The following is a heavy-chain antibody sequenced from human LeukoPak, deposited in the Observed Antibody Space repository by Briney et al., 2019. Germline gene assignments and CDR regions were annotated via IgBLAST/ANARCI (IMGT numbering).Heavy chain of an antibody. CDR1: GYTFTSYY. D-gene: IGHD3-10*01. V-gene: IGHV1-46*01. CDR2: INPSGGVT. Sequence: GASVKVSCTASGYTFTSYYIHWVRQAPGQGLEWMGIINPSGGVTSYAQKFQGRVTMARDMSTSTVYMELSSLRSEDTAVYYCARVFTMVRGTLDYWGQGTLVTVSS. J-gene: IGHJ4*02. CDR3: ARVFTMVRGTLDY.